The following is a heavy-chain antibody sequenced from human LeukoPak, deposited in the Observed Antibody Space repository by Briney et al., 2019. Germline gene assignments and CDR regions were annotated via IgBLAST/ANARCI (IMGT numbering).Heavy chain of an antibody. Sequence: PSETLSLTCAVYGGTFRGYYWSWIRQPPGKGLELIGEIHYTGATNYKPSLKSRVTISGDPSKNQVSLRVYFVTAADTAVYYCARGVLGPYYFDLWGRGTLVTVSS. J-gene: IGHJ2*01. CDR2: IHYTGAT. CDR3: ARGVLGPYYFDL. D-gene: IGHD7-27*01. V-gene: IGHV4-34*01. CDR1: GGTFRGYY.